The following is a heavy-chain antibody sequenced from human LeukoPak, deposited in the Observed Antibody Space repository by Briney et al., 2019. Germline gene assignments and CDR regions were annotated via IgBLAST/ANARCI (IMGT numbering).Heavy chain of an antibody. D-gene: IGHD2-2*01. CDR3: PKDSNVDGASLPGH. V-gene: IGHV3-30*18. CDR1: RFTFRNHG. Sequence: GGSLRLSCAASRFTFRNHGMHWVRQAPGKGLEWLTLLSLGGSNQFYADSVTGRFTISRDNSKDTLYLQMYGLRPHDTALYFFPKDSNVDGASLPGHWGQGSLVTVSS. J-gene: IGHJ4*02. CDR2: LSLGGSNQ.